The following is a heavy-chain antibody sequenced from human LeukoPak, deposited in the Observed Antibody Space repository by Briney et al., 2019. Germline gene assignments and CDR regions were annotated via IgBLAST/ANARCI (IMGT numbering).Heavy chain of an antibody. J-gene: IGHJ4*02. CDR1: GYTFTGYY. D-gene: IGHD3-16*01. V-gene: IGHV1-2*02. Sequence: GASVKVSCKASGYTFTGYYMHWVRQAPGQGLEWMGWINPNSGGTNYAQKFQGRVTMTGDTSISTAYMELSRLRSDDTAVYYCARLGDDYVWGSGGHWGQGTLVTVSS. CDR2: INPNSGGT. CDR3: ARLGDDYVWGSGGH.